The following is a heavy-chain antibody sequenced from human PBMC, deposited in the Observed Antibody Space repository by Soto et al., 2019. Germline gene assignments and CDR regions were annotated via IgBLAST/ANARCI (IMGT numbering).Heavy chain of an antibody. D-gene: IGHD6-6*01. V-gene: IGHV6-1*01. CDR1: GDSVSSNSAA. Sequence: TLSLTCAISGDSVSSNSAAWNWIRQSPSRGLEWLGRTYYRSKWYNDYAVSVKSRITINPDTSKNQFPLQLNSVTPVDTAVYYCARDQAHSSSSAVDYWGQGTLVTVSS. J-gene: IGHJ4*02. CDR2: TYYRSKWYN. CDR3: ARDQAHSSSSAVDY.